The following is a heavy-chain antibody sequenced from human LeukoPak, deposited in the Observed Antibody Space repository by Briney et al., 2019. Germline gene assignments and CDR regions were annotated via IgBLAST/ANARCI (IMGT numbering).Heavy chain of an antibody. D-gene: IGHD6-19*01. V-gene: IGHV3-23*01. Sequence: PGGSLRLSCVGSGFTFRSHAMSWVRQAPEKGLEFVSGIYENGGTTYYADSVKGRFSISRDNSKNTLYLQMNSLRAEDTAVYYCARESSGLDYWGQGTLVTVSS. CDR2: IYENGGTT. J-gene: IGHJ4*02. CDR1: GFTFRSHA. CDR3: ARESSGLDY.